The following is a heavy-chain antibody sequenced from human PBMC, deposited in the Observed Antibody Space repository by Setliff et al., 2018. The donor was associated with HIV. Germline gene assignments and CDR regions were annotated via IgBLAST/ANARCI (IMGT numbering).Heavy chain of an antibody. Sequence: SETLSLTCSVSGGSVSSGSYYWGWIRQPPGKGLEWIGTLYFTGSTYYNPSLKSRVTISVDTSKNQFSLKLSSVTAADTAVYYCASGYQYDSSGYYYVTPIDYWGQGTLVTVSS. CDR1: GGSVSSGSYY. CDR2: LYFTGST. CDR3: ASGYQYDSSGYYYVTPIDY. J-gene: IGHJ4*02. D-gene: IGHD3-22*01. V-gene: IGHV4-39*01.